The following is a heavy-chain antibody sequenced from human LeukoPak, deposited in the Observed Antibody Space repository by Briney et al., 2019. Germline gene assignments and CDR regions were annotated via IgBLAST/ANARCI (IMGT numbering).Heavy chain of an antibody. V-gene: IGHV3-21*01. Sequence: PGGSLRLSCAASGFTFRSYIMNWGRQAPGKGLEWVSSISSSSSIIYYADSVKGRFTISRDNAKNSLYLQMNSLRAEDTAVYYCARDRFDDYSHEYWGQGTLVTVSS. J-gene: IGHJ4*02. CDR1: GFTFRSYI. CDR2: ISSSSSII. D-gene: IGHD3-16*01. CDR3: ARDRFDDYSHEY.